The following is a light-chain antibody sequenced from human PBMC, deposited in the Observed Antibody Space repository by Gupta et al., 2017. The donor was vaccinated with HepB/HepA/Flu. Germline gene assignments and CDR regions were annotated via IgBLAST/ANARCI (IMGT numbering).Light chain of an antibody. V-gene: IGKV2-28*01. CDR3: MQASQTPPIT. J-gene: IGKJ5*01. CDR1: QSLLHSNGYNY. Sequence: IXMXXXPLSXPVXXGESASISCRSSQSLLHSNGYNYLHWYLQKPGQSPQLLIYLGSNRASGVPDRFSGSGSGTDFTLKISRVEADDVAVYYCMQASQTPPITFGQGTRLEIK. CDR2: LGS.